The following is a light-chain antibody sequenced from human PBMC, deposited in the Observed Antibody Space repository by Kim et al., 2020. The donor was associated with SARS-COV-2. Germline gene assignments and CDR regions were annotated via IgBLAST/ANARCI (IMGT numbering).Light chain of an antibody. CDR3: NSRDSSGNHLV. CDR1: SLRSYY. V-gene: IGLV3-19*01. Sequence: SYELTQDPAVSVALGQTVRITCQGDSLRSYYASWYQQKPGQAPVLVIYGKNNRPSGIPDRFSGSSSGNTASLTITGAQAEDEADYYRNSRDSSGNHLVFGGGTKLTVL. CDR2: GKN. J-gene: IGLJ2*01.